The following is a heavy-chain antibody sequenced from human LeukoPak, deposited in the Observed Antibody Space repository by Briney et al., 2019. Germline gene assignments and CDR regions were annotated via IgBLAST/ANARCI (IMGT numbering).Heavy chain of an antibody. CDR2: IIPIFGTA. CDR1: GGTFNSYA. J-gene: IGHJ4*02. D-gene: IGHD3-3*01. CDR3: ARVITIFGVVTEGYYFDY. Sequence: SVKVSCKASGGTFNSYAISWVRQAPGQGLEWMGGIIPIFGTANYAQKFQGRVTITADESTSTAYMELSSLRSEDTAVYYCARVITIFGVVTEGYYFDYWGQGTLVTVSS. V-gene: IGHV1-69*01.